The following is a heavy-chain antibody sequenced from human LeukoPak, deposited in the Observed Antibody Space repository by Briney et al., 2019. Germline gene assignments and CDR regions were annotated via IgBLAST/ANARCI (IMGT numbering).Heavy chain of an antibody. CDR3: AKVRESDDFSSGYYYLGYFQH. D-gene: IGHD3-3*01. J-gene: IGHJ1*01. Sequence: GGSLRLSCAASGFTFSSYAMSWVRQAPGKGLEWVSAISGSGGSTYYADSVKGRFTISRDNSKNTLYLQMNSLRAEDTAVYYCAKVRESDDFSSGYYYLGYFQHWGQGTLVTVSS. V-gene: IGHV3-23*01. CDR2: ISGSGGST. CDR1: GFTFSSYA.